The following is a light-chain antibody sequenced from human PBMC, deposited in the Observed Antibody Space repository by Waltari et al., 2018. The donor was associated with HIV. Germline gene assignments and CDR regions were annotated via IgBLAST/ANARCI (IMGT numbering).Light chain of an antibody. Sequence: QSALTQPASVSGSPGQSITISCTETSGDVDNYNLVSWYQQYTGRAPKLLIYEVTKRPSGVSKRFSVSKSGNQASLTISCLQAEDEAKYYCCSYGNSGTFVLFGGGTRVTV. J-gene: IGLJ2*01. CDR2: EVT. CDR1: SGDVDNYNL. CDR3: CSYGNSGTFVL. V-gene: IGLV2-23*02.